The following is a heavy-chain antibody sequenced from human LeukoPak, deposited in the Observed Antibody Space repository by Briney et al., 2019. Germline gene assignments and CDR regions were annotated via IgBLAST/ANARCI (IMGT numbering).Heavy chain of an antibody. Sequence: KAGGSLRLSCAASGFTFSSYEMNWVRQAPGKGLEWVSSISSSSSYIYYADSVKGRFTISRDNAKNSLYLQMNSLRAEDAAVYYCAKSGVGAAADPYGMDVWGQGTTVTVSS. CDR2: ISSSSSYI. V-gene: IGHV3-21*01. J-gene: IGHJ6*02. D-gene: IGHD6-13*01. CDR3: AKSGVGAAADPYGMDV. CDR1: GFTFSSYE.